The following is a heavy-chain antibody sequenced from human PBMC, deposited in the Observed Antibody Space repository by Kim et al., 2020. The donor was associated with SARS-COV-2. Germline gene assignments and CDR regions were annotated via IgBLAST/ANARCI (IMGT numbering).Heavy chain of an antibody. CDR3: ARGFPSRPANYYDSSGSHFDY. CDR2: IYYSGST. V-gene: IGHV4-59*01. D-gene: IGHD3-22*01. CDR1: GGSISSYY. J-gene: IGHJ4*02. Sequence: SETLSLTCTVSGGSISSYYWSWIRQPPGKGLEWIGYIYYSGSTNYNPSLKSRVTISVDTSKNQFSLKLSSVTAADTAVYYCARGFPSRPANYYDSSGSHFDYWGQGTLVTVSS.